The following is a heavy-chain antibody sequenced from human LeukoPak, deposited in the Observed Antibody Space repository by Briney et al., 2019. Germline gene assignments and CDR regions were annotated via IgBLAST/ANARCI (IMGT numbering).Heavy chain of an antibody. V-gene: IGHV3-11*06. CDR2: ISSSCSYT. D-gene: IGHD3-22*01. Sequence: GGSLRLSRAASGFTFSDYYMSWIRQAPGKGLEWVSYISSSCSYTNYADSVKGRFTISRDNAKNSLYLQMNSLRAEDTAVYYCASEGGDYYDSSGYLGYWGQGTLVTVSS. CDR3: ASEGGDYYDSSGYLGY. CDR1: GFTFSDYY. J-gene: IGHJ4*02.